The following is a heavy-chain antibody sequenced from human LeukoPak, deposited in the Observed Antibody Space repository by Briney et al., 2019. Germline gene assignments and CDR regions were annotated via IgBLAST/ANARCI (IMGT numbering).Heavy chain of an antibody. Sequence: ASVKVPYKACGYTFHNYGNDWVRQAPGQGLEWMGWISGYNGNTNYAQKLQGRVTMTTDTSTTTAYMELRSLRSDDTAVYYCARSTYFYDSSVYCDYWGPRNLVTVSS. J-gene: IGHJ4*02. V-gene: IGHV1-18*01. CDR3: ARSTYFYDSSVYCDY. D-gene: IGHD3-22*01. CDR2: ISGYNGNT. CDR1: GYTFHNYG.